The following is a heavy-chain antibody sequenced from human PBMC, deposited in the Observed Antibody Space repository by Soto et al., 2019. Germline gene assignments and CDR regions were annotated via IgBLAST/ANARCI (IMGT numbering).Heavy chain of an antibody. Sequence: PSETLSLTCAVYGGSFSGYYWSWIRQPAGKGLEWLGRIYTSGSTNYNPSLKSRVTMSVDTSQSQISLKLSSVTAADTAVYYCARDSVGMDVWGQGTTVTVSS. CDR1: GGSFSGYY. CDR3: ARDSVGMDV. CDR2: IYTSGST. V-gene: IGHV4-4*07. J-gene: IGHJ6*02.